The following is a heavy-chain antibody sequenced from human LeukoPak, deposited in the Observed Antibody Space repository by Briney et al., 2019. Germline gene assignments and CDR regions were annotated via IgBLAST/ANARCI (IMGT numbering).Heavy chain of an antibody. J-gene: IGHJ4*02. CDR3: ARRGPAYSMIVTY. Sequence: PSETLSLTCTVSGYSISSGYYWGWIRQPPGKGLEWIGGIYHSGSTYYNPSLKSRVTISVDTSKNQFSLKLSSVTAADTAVYYCARRGPAYSMIVTYWGQGTLVTVSS. CDR2: IYHSGST. V-gene: IGHV4-38-2*02. D-gene: IGHD3-22*01. CDR1: GYSISSGYY.